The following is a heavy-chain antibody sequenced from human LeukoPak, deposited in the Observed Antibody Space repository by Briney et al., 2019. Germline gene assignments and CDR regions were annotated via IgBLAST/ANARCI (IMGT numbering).Heavy chain of an antibody. V-gene: IGHV3-7*04. Sequence: PGGSLRLSCAASGFTFSDYYMNWIRQAPGKGLEWVANIKQDGSEKYYVDSARGRFTISRDNAKNSLYLQMNSLRAEDTAVYYCARDEHQYYSESSGRFDFWGQGVLVTVSS. CDR2: IKQDGSEK. CDR1: GFTFSDYY. D-gene: IGHD3-22*01. CDR3: ARDEHQYYSESSGRFDF. J-gene: IGHJ4*02.